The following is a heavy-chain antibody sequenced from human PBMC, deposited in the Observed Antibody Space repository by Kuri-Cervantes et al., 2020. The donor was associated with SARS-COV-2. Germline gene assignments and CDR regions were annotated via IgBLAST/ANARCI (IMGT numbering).Heavy chain of an antibody. Sequence: SETLSLTCAVYGGSFGGYYWSWIRQPPGKGLEWIGEINHSGSTNYNPSLKSRVTISVDTSKNQFSLKLSSVTAADTAVYYCARWELLFPSDAFDIWGQGTMVTVSS. D-gene: IGHD1-26*01. CDR1: GGSFGGYY. V-gene: IGHV4-34*01. J-gene: IGHJ3*02. CDR2: INHSGST. CDR3: ARWELLFPSDAFDI.